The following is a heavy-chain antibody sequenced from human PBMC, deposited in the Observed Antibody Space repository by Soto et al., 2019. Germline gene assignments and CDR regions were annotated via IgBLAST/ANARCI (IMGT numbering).Heavy chain of an antibody. CDR3: ASVGYYYYGMDV. CDR2: IYHSGST. CDR1: GGSISSGGYS. J-gene: IGHJ6*02. V-gene: IGHV4-30-2*01. Sequence: QLQLQESGSGLVKPSQTLSLTCAVSGGSISSGGYSWSWIRQPPGKGLEWIGFIYHSGSTYYNPSLKSRVTISVDRSKNQFSLKLSSVTAADTAVYYCASVGYYYYGMDVWGQGTTVTVSS.